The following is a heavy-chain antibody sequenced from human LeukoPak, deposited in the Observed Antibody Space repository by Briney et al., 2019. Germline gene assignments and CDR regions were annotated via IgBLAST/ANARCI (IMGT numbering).Heavy chain of an antibody. V-gene: IGHV3-48*01. Sequence: GGSLRLSCAASGFTFSSYSMNWVRQAPGKGLEWVSYISSSSSTIYYADSVKGRFTISRDNAKNSLYLQMNSLRAEDTAVYYCARAVTMYYYDSSGYYYFDYWGQGTLVTVSS. J-gene: IGHJ4*02. CDR2: ISSSSSTI. CDR1: GFTFSSYS. CDR3: ARAVTMYYYDSSGYYYFDY. D-gene: IGHD3-22*01.